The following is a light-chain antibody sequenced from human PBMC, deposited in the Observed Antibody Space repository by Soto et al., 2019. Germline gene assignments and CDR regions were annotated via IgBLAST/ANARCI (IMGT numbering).Light chain of an antibody. Sequence: HSALTQPASVSGSPGQSITISCTGTSSDVGSYNLVSWYQHHPGKAPKLLISEVSKRPSGVSNRFSGSKSGNTASLTISGLQAEDDADYYCCSYAGRFYVFGPGTKVTVL. J-gene: IGLJ1*01. V-gene: IGLV2-23*02. CDR1: SSDVGSYNL. CDR3: CSYAGRFYV. CDR2: EVS.